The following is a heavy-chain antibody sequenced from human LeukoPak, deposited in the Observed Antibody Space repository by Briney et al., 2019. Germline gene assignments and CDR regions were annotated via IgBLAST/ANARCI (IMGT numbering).Heavy chain of an antibody. CDR3: ASRYYYDSSGLDY. CDR1: GFTFSSYS. J-gene: IGHJ4*02. CDR2: ISSSSSTI. V-gene: IGHV3-48*02. Sequence: PGGSLRLSCAASGFTFSSYSMNWVRQAPGKGLEWVSYISSSSSTIYYADSVKGRFTISRDNAKNSLFLQMTSPRDEDTVIYYCASRYYYDSSGLDYWGQGTLVTVSS. D-gene: IGHD3-22*01.